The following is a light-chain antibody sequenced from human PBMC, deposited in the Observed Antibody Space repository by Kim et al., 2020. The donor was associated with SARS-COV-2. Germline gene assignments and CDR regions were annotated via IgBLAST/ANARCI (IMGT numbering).Light chain of an antibody. CDR3: QQYDNWPPWT. J-gene: IGKJ2*02. CDR2: GAS. CDR1: QTVTTN. Sequence: VSPEERATLSCRASQTVTTNLAWYQQKPGQPPRLLIDGASTRATGIPPRFSGSGSGTEFTLTISSLQSADFAVYYCQQYDNWPPWTFGQGTKLEIK. V-gene: IGKV3-15*01.